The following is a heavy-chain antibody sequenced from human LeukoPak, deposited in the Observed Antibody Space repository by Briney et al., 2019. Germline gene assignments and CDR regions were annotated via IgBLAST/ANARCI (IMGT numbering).Heavy chain of an antibody. CDR3: ARPFYGDYPFDY. CDR1: GFTFSSYE. D-gene: IGHD4-17*01. V-gene: IGHV3-48*03. Sequence: GGSLRLSCAASGFTFSSYEMNWVRQAPGKGLEWVSYISSSGSTIYYADSVKGRFTISRDNAKNSLYLQMNSLRAEDTAVYYCARPFYGDYPFDYWGQGTLVTVSS. CDR2: ISSSGSTI. J-gene: IGHJ4*02.